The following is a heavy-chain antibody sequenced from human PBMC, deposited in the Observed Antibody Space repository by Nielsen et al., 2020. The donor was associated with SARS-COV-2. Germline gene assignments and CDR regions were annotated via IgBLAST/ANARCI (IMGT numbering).Heavy chain of an antibody. D-gene: IGHD3-9*01. Sequence: SLKISCAASGFTFDDYAMHWVRQAPGKGLEWVSGISWNSGSIGYADSVKGRFTISRDNAKNTLYLQMNSLRAEDTAVYYCARDYDILTGYFLFDYWGQGTLVTVSS. CDR2: ISWNSGSI. J-gene: IGHJ4*02. CDR3: ARDYDILTGYFLFDY. V-gene: IGHV3-9*01. CDR1: GFTFDDYA.